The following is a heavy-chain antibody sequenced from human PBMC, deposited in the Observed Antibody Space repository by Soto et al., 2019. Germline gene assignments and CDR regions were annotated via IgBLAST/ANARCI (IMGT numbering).Heavy chain of an antibody. Sequence: GGSLRLSCAASGFTFSSYAMHWVRQAPGKGLEWVAVISYDGSNKYYADSVKGRFTISRDNSKNTLYLQMNSLRAEDTAVYYCARDRGCSSTSCYVEPHYYYYYGMDVWGQGTTVTVSS. J-gene: IGHJ6*02. D-gene: IGHD2-2*01. CDR3: ARDRGCSSTSCYVEPHYYYYYGMDV. CDR2: ISYDGSNK. CDR1: GFTFSSYA. V-gene: IGHV3-30-3*01.